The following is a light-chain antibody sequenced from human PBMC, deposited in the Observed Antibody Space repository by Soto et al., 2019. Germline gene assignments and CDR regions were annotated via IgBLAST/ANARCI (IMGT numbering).Light chain of an antibody. CDR3: QQYSNWHPIT. CDR1: QSVSIQ. CDR2: DTS. J-gene: IGKJ5*01. V-gene: IGKV3-15*01. Sequence: EILMTQSPATLSVSPGERATLSCRASQSVSIQLAWYQQKPGQAPRLLIYDTSTRATGIPARFSGSGSGTEFTLTISSLQYDDFAVYYCQQYSNWHPITFGQGTRLEIK.